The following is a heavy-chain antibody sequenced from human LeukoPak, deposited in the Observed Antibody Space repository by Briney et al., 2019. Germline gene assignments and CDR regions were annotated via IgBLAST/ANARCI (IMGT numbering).Heavy chain of an antibody. J-gene: IGHJ6*03. CDR2: ISGSGGST. CDR3: AAQGVQQRPPRGGYYYNYYMDV. D-gene: IGHD6-25*01. CDR1: GFTFSNYA. Sequence: GGSLRLSCAASGFTFSNYAMSWVRQAPGKGLEWASVISGSGGSTYYADSVKGRFIISRDNSKNTLYLQMNSLRAEDTAVYYCAAQGVQQRPPRGGYYYNYYMDVWGKGTTVTVSS. V-gene: IGHV3-23*01.